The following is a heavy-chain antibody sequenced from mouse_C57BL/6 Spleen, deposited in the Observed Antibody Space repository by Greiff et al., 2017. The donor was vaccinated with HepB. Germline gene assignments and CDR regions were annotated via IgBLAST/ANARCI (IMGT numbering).Heavy chain of an antibody. V-gene: IGHV3-6*01. J-gene: IGHJ4*01. CDR2: ISYDGSN. Sequence: EVQLQESGPGLVKPSQSLSLTCSVPGYSITRGYYWNWIRQFPGTKLEWMGYISYDGSNNYNPSLKNRISITRDTSKNQCFLKLNSVTTEDTATYYCARDHYAMDYWCQGTSVTVSS. CDR3: ARDHYAMDY. CDR1: GYSITRGYY.